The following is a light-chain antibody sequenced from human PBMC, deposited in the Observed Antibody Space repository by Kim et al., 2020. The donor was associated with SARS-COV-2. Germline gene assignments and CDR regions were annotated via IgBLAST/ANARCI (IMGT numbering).Light chain of an antibody. Sequence: DIQMTQSPSTLSAYVGDSVTITCRASQSIENWLAWFQQRPGQAPRPLIYEASRLDSGVPSRFGGSGAGTEFTLTINNLQPDDSATYYCQQYHNYPLTFGGGTKVDIK. V-gene: IGKV1-5*03. CDR1: QSIENW. J-gene: IGKJ4*01. CDR3: QQYHNYPLT. CDR2: EAS.